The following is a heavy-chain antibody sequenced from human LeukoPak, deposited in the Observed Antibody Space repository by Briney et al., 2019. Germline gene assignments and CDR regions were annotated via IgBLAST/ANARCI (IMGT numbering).Heavy chain of an antibody. J-gene: IGHJ4*02. CDR3: AGYFGSGSSFSY. CDR2: IYYSGST. D-gene: IGHD3-10*01. Sequence: SETLSLTCTVSGGPISSTSFHWGWIRQPPGEGLEWIGTIYYSGSTYYTPSLKSRVTISMHTSKNQSSLKLISVTAADTAVYYCAGYFGSGSSFSYWGQGALVAVSS. V-gene: IGHV4-39*01. CDR1: GGPISSTSFH.